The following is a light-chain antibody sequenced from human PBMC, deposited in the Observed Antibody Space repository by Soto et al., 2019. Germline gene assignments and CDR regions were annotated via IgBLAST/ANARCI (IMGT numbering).Light chain of an antibody. V-gene: IGLV6-57*04. CDR1: SGSIATYY. J-gene: IGLJ3*02. Sequence: NFMLTQPHSVSESPGKTVTISCTHSSGSIATYYVQWYQQRPGSAPTTVLYHNYERPSGVPDRFSASIDSSSNSASLTISGLKTDDEADYYRQSYDNHIRVFGGGTKLTVL. CDR2: HNY. CDR3: QSYDNHIRV.